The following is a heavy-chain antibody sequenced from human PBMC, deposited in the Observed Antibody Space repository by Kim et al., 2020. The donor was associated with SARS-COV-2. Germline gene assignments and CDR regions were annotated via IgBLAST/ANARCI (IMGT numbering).Heavy chain of an antibody. Sequence: SETLSLTCSVSGASITAYHWNWIRQPPGKGLEWIGFTHYAGGVFYSLSLKNRLTLSVDTSKYQFSLRLNSVTPADTAVYYCARWGRNEVTSIDAFYIWCQGTMVSVSS. V-gene: IGHV4-59*01. J-gene: IGHJ3*02. CDR1: GASITAYH. D-gene: IGHD2-21*02. CDR3: ARWGRNEVTSIDAFYI. CDR2: THYAGGV.